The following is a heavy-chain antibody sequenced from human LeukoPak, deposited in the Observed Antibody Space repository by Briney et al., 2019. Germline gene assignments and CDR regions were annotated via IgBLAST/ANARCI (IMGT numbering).Heavy chain of an antibody. CDR3: ARDDYGGNSGLFDY. Sequence: GASVKVSCKASGYTFTGYYMHWVRQAPGKGLKWMGGFDPEDGETIYAQKFQGRVTMTEDTSTDTAYMELSSLRSEDTAVYYCARDDYGGNSGLFDYWGQGTQVTVSS. CDR2: FDPEDGET. CDR1: GYTFTGYY. J-gene: IGHJ4*02. D-gene: IGHD4-23*01. V-gene: IGHV1-24*01.